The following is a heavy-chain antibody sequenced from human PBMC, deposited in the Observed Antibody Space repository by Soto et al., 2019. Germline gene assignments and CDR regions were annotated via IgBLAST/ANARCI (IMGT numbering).Heavy chain of an antibody. CDR1: GFTFSSYG. Sequence: HPGGSLRLSCAASGFTFSSYGMHWVLQAPGKGLEWVAVISYDGSNKYYADSVKGRFTISRDNSKNTLYLQMNSLRAEDTAVYYCVRDRGYPDSFDVWGRGTTVTVS. D-gene: IGHD1-1*01. CDR2: ISYDGSNK. J-gene: IGHJ3*01. CDR3: VRDRGYPDSFDV. V-gene: IGHV3-30*03.